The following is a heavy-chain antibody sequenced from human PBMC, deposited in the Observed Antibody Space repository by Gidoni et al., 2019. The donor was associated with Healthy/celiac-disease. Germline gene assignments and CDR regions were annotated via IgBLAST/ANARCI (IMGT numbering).Heavy chain of an antibody. V-gene: IGHV4-39*01. J-gene: IGHJ3*02. Sequence: DGLEWIGSIYYSGSTYYNPSLKSRVAISVDTSKNQFSLKLSSVTAADTAVYYCARPGPYSGYDNDAFDIWGQGTMVTVSS. CDR2: IYYSGST. CDR3: ARPGPYSGYDNDAFDI. D-gene: IGHD5-12*01.